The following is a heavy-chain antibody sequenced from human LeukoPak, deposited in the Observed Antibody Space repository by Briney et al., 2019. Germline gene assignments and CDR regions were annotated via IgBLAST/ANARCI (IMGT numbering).Heavy chain of an antibody. CDR3: AKDWQMVRGVLEY. CDR2: INPNSGGT. D-gene: IGHD3-10*01. V-gene: IGHV1-2*02. CDR1: GYTFTGYY. Sequence: ASVKVSCKASGYTFTGYYMHWVRQAPGQGLEWMGWINPNSGGTNYAQKFQGRVTMTRDTSISTAYMELSRLRSDDTAVYYCAKDWQMVRGVLEYWGQGTLVTVSS. J-gene: IGHJ4*02.